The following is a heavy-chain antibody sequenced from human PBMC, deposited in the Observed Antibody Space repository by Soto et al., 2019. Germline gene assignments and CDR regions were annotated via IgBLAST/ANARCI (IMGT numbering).Heavy chain of an antibody. CDR2: IIPILGIV. CDR1: GGTFSSYT. J-gene: IGHJ4*02. D-gene: IGHD3-9*01. Sequence: QAQLVQSGAEVKKPGSSVKVSCKASGGTFSSYTINWVRQAPGQGLEWMGRIIPILGIVNYAQWYQGRVTITADTSTGTAYMQLSSLTSEDTAVYYCSTSPPVRDILTGYGLDFWGLGTLITVSS. CDR3: STSPPVRDILTGYGLDF. V-gene: IGHV1-69*02.